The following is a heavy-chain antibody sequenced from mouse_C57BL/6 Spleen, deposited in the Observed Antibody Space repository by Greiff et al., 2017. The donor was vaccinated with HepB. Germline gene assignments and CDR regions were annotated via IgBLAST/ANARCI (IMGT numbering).Heavy chain of an antibody. D-gene: IGHD1-1*01. CDR3: ARDYYGSSYYAMDY. CDR2: ISSGSSTI. J-gene: IGHJ4*01. V-gene: IGHV5-17*01. CDR1: GFTFSDYG. Sequence: EVQRVESGGGLVKPGGSLKLSCAASGFTFSDYGMHWVRQAPEKGLEWVAYISSGSSTIYYADTVKGRFTLSRDNAKNTLFLQMTSLRSEDTAMYYCARDYYGSSYYAMDYWGQGTSVTVSS.